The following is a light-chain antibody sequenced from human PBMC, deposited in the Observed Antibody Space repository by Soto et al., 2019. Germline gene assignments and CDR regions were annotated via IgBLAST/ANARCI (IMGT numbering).Light chain of an antibody. CDR2: DAS. V-gene: IGKV1-33*01. J-gene: IGKJ4*01. CDR1: QDISNY. CDR3: QQRNNWPPLT. Sequence: DIQMTQSASSLSASVGDRFTITCQSSQDISNYLNWYQQKLGKAPKLLIYDASNLETGVPSRFSGSGSGTDFTLTISSLEPEDSAVYYCQQRNNWPPLTFGGGTKVDI.